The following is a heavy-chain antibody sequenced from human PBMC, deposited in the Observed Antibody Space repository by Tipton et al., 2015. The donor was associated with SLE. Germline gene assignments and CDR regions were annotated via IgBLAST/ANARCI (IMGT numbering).Heavy chain of an antibody. V-gene: IGHV4-59*08. J-gene: IGHJ3*02. Sequence: TLSLTCTVSGGSISSHYWSWIRQPPGKGLEWIGYIYYSGSTNYNPSLKSRVTISVDTSKNQFSLKLSSVTAADTAVYYCARYDYYDSIRTAFDIWGQGTMVTVSS. CDR3: ARYDYYDSIRTAFDI. CDR2: IYYSGST. D-gene: IGHD3-22*01. CDR1: GGSISSHY.